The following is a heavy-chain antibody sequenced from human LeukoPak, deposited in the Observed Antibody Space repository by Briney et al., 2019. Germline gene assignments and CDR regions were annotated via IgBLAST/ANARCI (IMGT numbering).Heavy chain of an antibody. D-gene: IGHD2-8*01. CDR1: GYTFTSYN. J-gene: IGHJ3*02. CDR2: MNPNSGNT. CDR3: ARTKTDHDAFDI. V-gene: IGHV1-8*01. Sequence: ASVKVSCKASGYTFTSYNINWVRQPTGQGLEWMGWMNPNSGNTGYAQRIQGRVTMTRYTSISTAYMELSRLRSEDTAVYYCARTKTDHDAFDIWGQGTMVTVSS.